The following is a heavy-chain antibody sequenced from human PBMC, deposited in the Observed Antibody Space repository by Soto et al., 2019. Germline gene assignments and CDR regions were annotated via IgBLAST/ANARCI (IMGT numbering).Heavy chain of an antibody. D-gene: IGHD1-26*01. CDR3: ARYRGIVGATRISGKLHYFDY. Sequence: PGGSLRLSCAASGFTFSSHAMHWVRQAPGKGLEWVAVISYDGSNKYYADSVKGRFTISRDNSKNTLYLQMNSLRAEDTAVYYCARYRGIVGATRISGKLHYFDYWGQGTLVTVSS. V-gene: IGHV3-30-3*01. CDR1: GFTFSSHA. J-gene: IGHJ4*02. CDR2: ISYDGSNK.